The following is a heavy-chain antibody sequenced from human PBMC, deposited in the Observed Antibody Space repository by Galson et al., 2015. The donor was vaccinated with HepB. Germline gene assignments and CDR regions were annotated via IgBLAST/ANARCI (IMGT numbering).Heavy chain of an antibody. CDR2: IIPIFGIA. V-gene: IGHV1-69*13. J-gene: IGHJ4*02. CDR3: ARGAGVYGSGSYGDFDY. Sequence: SVKVSCKASGGTFSSYAISWVRQAPGQGLEWMGGIIPIFGIANYAQKFQGRVTITADESTSTAYMELSSLRSEDTAVYYCARGAGVYGSGSYGDFDYWGQGTLVTVSS. D-gene: IGHD3-10*01. CDR1: GGTFSSYA.